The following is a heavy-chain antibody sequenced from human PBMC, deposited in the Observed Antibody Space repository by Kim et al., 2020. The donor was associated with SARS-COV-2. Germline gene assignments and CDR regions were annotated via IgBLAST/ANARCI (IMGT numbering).Heavy chain of an antibody. J-gene: IGHJ6*03. CDR3: ARVETINYYYSYYMDV. Sequence: GGSLRLSCVVSGFSSRSVEMNWVRQAPGKGLEWISYISSSVGTIYYADSVNGQFTVSRDSARNSLSLQMNNLRAEDTAVYYCARVETINYYYSYYMDVWGEGTAVTVSS. V-gene: IGHV3-48*03. CDR2: ISSSVGTI. CDR1: GFSSRSVE.